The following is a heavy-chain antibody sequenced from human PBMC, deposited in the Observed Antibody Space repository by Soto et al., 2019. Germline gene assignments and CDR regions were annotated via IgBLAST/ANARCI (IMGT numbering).Heavy chain of an antibody. J-gene: IGHJ4*02. CDR1: GFTFTRYS. V-gene: IGHV3-21*06. CDR3: ARESEDLTSNFDY. CDR2: ISSTTNHI. Sequence: GGSLRLSCAASGFTFTRYSMNGVRQSPGKGLEWVSSISSTTNHIYYGDSMKGRFTISRDNAKNSLYLEMNSLRAEDTAVYYCARESEDLTSNFDYWGQGTLVTVSS.